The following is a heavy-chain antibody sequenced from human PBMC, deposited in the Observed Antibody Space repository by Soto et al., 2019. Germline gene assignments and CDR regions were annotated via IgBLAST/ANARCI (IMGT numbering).Heavy chain of an antibody. CDR1: GYSFAIHW. CDR3: ARYSGSYWHYLDF. J-gene: IGHJ4*02. Sequence: GESLKISCNGSGYSFAIHWVAWVRQMPEKGLEWIGTIYPGDSDTKYSPAFRGQVTISADTSVSTAYLQWRSLEATDSAIYYCARYSGSYWHYLDFWGQGTLVTVSS. V-gene: IGHV5-51*01. CDR2: IYPGDSDT. D-gene: IGHD1-26*01.